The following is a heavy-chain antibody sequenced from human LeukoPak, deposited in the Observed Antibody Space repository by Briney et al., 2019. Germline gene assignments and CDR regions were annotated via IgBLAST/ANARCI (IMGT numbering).Heavy chain of an antibody. CDR2: INPSGGST. Sequence: ASVKVSCKASGYTFTSYYMHWVRQAPGQGLEWMGIINPSGGSTSYAQKFQGRVTMTRDTSTSTVYMELSSLRSEDTAVYYCARDRALYDFWSGYLREDYYYYYGMDVWGQGTTVTVSS. CDR1: GYTFTSYY. CDR3: ARDRALYDFWSGYLREDYYYYYGMDV. V-gene: IGHV1-46*01. D-gene: IGHD3-3*01. J-gene: IGHJ6*02.